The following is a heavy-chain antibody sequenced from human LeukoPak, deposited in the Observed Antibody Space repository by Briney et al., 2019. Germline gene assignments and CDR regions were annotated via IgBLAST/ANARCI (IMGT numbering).Heavy chain of an antibody. CDR1: GYTFTGYY. J-gene: IGHJ4*02. Sequence: AAVKVSCKASGYTFTGYYMHWVRQAPGQGLEWMGRINPNSGGTNYAQKFQGRVTMTRDTSISTAYMELSRLRSDDTAVYYCASAGLLAGLFDYWGQGTLVIVSS. D-gene: IGHD3-9*01. V-gene: IGHV1-2*06. CDR3: ASAGLLAGLFDY. CDR2: INPNSGGT.